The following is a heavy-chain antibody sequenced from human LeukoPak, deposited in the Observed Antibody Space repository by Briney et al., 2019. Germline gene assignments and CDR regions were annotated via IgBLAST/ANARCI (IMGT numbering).Heavy chain of an antibody. D-gene: IGHD6-6*01. CDR1: GYTFTSYG. CDR3: ARTHTRFAALTSTGY. CDR2: ISAYNGNT. Sequence: GASGKVSCKASGYTFTSYGISWVRQAPGQGLEWMGWISAYNGNTNYAQKLQGRVTMTTDTSTSTAYMELRSLRSDDTAVYYCARTHTRFAALTSTGYWGQGTLVTVSS. V-gene: IGHV1-18*01. J-gene: IGHJ4*02.